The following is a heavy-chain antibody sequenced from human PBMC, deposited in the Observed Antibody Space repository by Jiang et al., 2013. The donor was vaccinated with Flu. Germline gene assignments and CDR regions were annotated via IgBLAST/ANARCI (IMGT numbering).Heavy chain of an antibody. CDR1: GYTFTSYY. CDR2: INPSGGST. J-gene: IGHJ4*02. V-gene: IGHV1-46*01. CDR3: ARDLLPGYSSSWYLDY. D-gene: IGHD6-13*01. Sequence: KVSCKASGYTFTSYYMHWVRQAPGQGLEWMGIINPSGGSTSYAQKFQGRVTMTRDTSTSTVYMELSSLRSEDTAVYYCARDLLPGYSSSWYLDYWGQGTLVTVSS.